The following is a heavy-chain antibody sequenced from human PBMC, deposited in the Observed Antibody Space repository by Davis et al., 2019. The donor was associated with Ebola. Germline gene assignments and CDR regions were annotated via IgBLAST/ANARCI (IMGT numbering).Heavy chain of an antibody. CDR3: ARADCSSTSCYALLGNWFDP. CDR2: IIPIFGTA. J-gene: IGHJ5*02. Sequence: SVKVSCKASGGTFSSYAISWVRQAPGHGLEWMGGIIPIFGTANYAQKFQGRVTITAHKSTSTAYMELSSLRSEDTAVYYCARADCSSTSCYALLGNWFDPWGQGTLVTFSS. CDR1: GGTFSSYA. V-gene: IGHV1-69*06. D-gene: IGHD2-2*01.